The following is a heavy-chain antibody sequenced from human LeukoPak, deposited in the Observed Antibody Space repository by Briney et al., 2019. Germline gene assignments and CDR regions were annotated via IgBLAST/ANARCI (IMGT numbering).Heavy chain of an antibody. CDR3: ARIAGDDYGDYYDY. CDR2: IIPIFGTA. CDR1: GGTFSSYA. D-gene: IGHD4-17*01. Sequence: SVKVSCKASGGTFSSYAISWVRQAPGQGLEWMGRIIPIFGTANYAQKFQGRVTITTDESTSTAYVELSSLRSEDTAVYYCARIAGDDYGDYYDYWGQGTLVTVSS. J-gene: IGHJ4*02. V-gene: IGHV1-69*05.